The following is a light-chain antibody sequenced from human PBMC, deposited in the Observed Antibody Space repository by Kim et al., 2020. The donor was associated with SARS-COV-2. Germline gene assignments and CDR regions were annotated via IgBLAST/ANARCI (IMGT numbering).Light chain of an antibody. CDR2: EVS. CDR3: CSYADSSTLV. Sequence: GQSNTISCTGTSSDVGSYNLVSWYQQHPGKAPKLMIYEVSKRPSGVSNRFSGSKSGNTASLTISGLQAEDEADYYCCSYADSSTLVFGGGTQLTVL. CDR1: SSDVGSYNL. J-gene: IGLJ3*02. V-gene: IGLV2-23*02.